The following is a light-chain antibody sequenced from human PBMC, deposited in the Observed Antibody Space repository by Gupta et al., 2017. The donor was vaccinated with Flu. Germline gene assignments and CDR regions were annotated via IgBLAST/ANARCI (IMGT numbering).Light chain of an antibody. Sequence: DIQLTHFLSILSASVGDRVSNTCRASQDISSYFAWYQQKPGNAPKLLIYVASTEQSGVPSMFSGSGSGTEFTLTISGLQPEDFATYYSQHLNSYPRTFGEGTQVEIK. CDR2: VAS. CDR1: QDISSY. V-gene: IGKV1-9*01. CDR3: QHLNSYPRT. J-gene: IGKJ5*01.